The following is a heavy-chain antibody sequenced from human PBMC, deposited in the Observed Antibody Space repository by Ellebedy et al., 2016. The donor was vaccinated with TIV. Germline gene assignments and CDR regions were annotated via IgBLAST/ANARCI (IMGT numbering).Heavy chain of an antibody. V-gene: IGHV4-34*01. CDR2: INHSGST. J-gene: IGHJ4*02. D-gene: IGHD4-17*01. Sequence: SETLSLXXAVYGGSFSGYYWSWIRQPPGKGLEWIGEINHSGSTNYNPSLKSRVTISVDTSKNQFSLKLSSVTAADTAVYYCARQNDYGDARSFDYWGQGTLVTVSS. CDR1: GGSFSGYY. CDR3: ARQNDYGDARSFDY.